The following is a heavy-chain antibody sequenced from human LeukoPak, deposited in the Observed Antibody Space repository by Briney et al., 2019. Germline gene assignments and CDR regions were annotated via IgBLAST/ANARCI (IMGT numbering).Heavy chain of an antibody. CDR2: ISGSGGST. V-gene: IGHV3-23*01. D-gene: IGHD2-2*01. CDR1: GFTFSSYA. Sequence: GGSLRLSCAASGFTFSSYAMSWVRQAPGKGLEWVSAISGSGGSTYYADSVKGRFTISRDNSKNTLYLQMNSLRAEDTAVYYCAKDRACSDCSSTSCHNHWGQGTLVTVSS. CDR3: AKDRACSDCSSTSCHNH. J-gene: IGHJ5*02.